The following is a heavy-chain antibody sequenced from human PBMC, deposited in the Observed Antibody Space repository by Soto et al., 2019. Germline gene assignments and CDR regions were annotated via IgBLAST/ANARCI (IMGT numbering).Heavy chain of an antibody. CDR1: GFSLSTRAVG. V-gene: IGHV2-5*02. D-gene: IGHD6-13*01. J-gene: IGHJ6*02. CDR2: IYWDDDK. Sequence: QITLKESGPTLVKPTQTLTLTCSFSGFSLSTRAVGVGWIRQPPGKALEWLALIYWDDDKRYSPTLKSRLTITKANSKIQMVLTMTNMDPVDTATDYCNHTYGRYSGSGYGMDVWAQGTTVTVSS. CDR3: NHTYGRYSGSGYGMDV.